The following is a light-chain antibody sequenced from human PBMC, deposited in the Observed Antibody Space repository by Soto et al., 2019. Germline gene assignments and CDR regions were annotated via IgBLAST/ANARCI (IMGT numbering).Light chain of an antibody. Sequence: QSVLTQPASVSGSPGQSITIACTGTSSYVGTYNYVSWYQLHPGKAPKLMVYEVSNRPSGVSNRFSGSKSGNTASLTISGPQAEDEADYHCSSYTSSSTYVFGTGTKVTVL. CDR2: EVS. J-gene: IGLJ1*01. V-gene: IGLV2-14*01. CDR3: SSYTSSSTYV. CDR1: SSYVGTYNY.